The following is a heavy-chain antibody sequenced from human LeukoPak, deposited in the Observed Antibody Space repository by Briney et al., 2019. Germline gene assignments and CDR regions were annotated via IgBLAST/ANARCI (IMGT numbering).Heavy chain of an antibody. CDR3: ARVLRYCSSTSCSSLYRFDP. CDR2: INPNSGGT. J-gene: IGHJ5*02. D-gene: IGHD2-2*01. Sequence: ASVKVSCKASGYTFTGYYIHWVRQAPGQGLEWMGWINPNSGGTNYAQKFQGRVTMTRDTSISTAYMELSRLRSDDTAVYYCARVLRYCSSTSCSSLYRFDPWGQGTLVTVSS. CDR1: GYTFTGYY. V-gene: IGHV1-2*02.